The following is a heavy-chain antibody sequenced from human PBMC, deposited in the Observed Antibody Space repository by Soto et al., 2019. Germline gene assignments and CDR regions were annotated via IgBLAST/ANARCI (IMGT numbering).Heavy chain of an antibody. D-gene: IGHD2-21*02. CDR3: AREPLREGRGGDSV. CDR2: IYYSGST. CDR1: GGSISSGDYY. Sequence: PSETLSLTCTVSGGSISSGDYYWSWNRQPPGKGLEWIGYIYYSGSTYYNPSLKSRVTISVDTSKNQFSLKLSSVTAADTAVYYCAREPLREGRGGDSVWGQGTLVTVSS. V-gene: IGHV4-30-4*01. J-gene: IGHJ4*02.